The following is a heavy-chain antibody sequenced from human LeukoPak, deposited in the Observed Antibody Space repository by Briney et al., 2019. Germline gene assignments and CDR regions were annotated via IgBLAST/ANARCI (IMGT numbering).Heavy chain of an antibody. V-gene: IGHV4-31*03. CDR2: IFYSGTT. D-gene: IGHD2-2*01. CDR3: ARVKWDIVVVPAATFFDS. Sequence: SETLSLTCTASGGSINSGGYYWSWIRQHPGKGLEWIGYIFYSGTTYYNPSLKSRLTISVDTSKNQFSLKLSSVSAADTAVYYCARVKWDIVVVPAATFFDSWGQGTLVTVSS. J-gene: IGHJ4*02. CDR1: GGSINSGGYY.